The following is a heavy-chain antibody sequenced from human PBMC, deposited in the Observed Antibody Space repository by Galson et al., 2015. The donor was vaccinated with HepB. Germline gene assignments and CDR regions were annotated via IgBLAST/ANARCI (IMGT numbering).Heavy chain of an antibody. CDR2: IRSDVTNK. V-gene: IGHV3-30*02. D-gene: IGHD5-18*01. Sequence: SLRLSCAPSGFSFSNYGMHWVRQAPGKGLEWVAFIRSDVTNKYYADSVKGRFTISRDNSKNTLYLQMNSLRTEDTAVYYCARGGDTRMVTFWYFDLWGRGTLVTVSS. CDR3: ARGGDTRMVTFWYFDL. J-gene: IGHJ2*01. CDR1: GFSFSNYG.